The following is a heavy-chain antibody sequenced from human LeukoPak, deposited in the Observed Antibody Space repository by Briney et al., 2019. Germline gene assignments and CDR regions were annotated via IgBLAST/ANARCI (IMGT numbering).Heavy chain of an antibody. CDR1: GFTFSGYE. CDR3: ARDGGVAAAGRPNYGMDV. D-gene: IGHD6-13*01. J-gene: IGHJ6*02. Sequence: PGGSLRLSCAASGFTFSGYEMNWVRQAPGKGLEWVSYIRSSGSTIYYADSVKGRFTISRDNAKNSLYLQMNSLRAEDTAVYYCARDGGVAAAGRPNYGMDVWGQGTTVTVSS. V-gene: IGHV3-48*03. CDR2: IRSSGSTI.